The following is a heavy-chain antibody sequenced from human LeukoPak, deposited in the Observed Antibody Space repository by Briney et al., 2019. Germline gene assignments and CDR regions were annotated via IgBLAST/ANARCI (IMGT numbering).Heavy chain of an antibody. CDR2: ISGSGGST. CDR1: GFTFSSYA. J-gene: IGHJ4*02. CDR3: AKELMRLDVGEGDPAFDY. Sequence: GGSLRLSCAASGFTFSSYAMSWVRQAPGKGLEWVSAISGSGGSTYYADSVKGRFTISRDNSKNTLYLQMNSLRAEDTAVYYCAKELMRLDVGEGDPAFDYWGQGTLVTVSS. V-gene: IGHV3-23*01. D-gene: IGHD3-16*01.